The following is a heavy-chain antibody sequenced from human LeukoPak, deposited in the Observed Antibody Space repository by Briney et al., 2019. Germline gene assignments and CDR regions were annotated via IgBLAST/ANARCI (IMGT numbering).Heavy chain of an antibody. J-gene: IGHJ4*02. D-gene: IGHD3-22*01. CDR1: GFTFSSYA. CDR3: ARAWGHYYDSSGYYYGTFDY. CDR2: ISYDGSNK. Sequence: PGRSLRLSCAASGFTFSSYAMHWVRQAPGKGLEWVAVISYDGSNKYYADSVKGRFTISRDNSKNTLYLQMNSLRAEDTAVYYCARAWGHYYDSSGYYYGTFDYWGQGTLVTVSS. V-gene: IGHV3-30-3*01.